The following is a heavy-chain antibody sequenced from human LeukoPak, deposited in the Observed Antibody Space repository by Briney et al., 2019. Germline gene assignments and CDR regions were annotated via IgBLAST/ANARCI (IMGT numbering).Heavy chain of an antibody. Sequence: SETLSLTCTVSGGSISSYYWSWIRQPAGKGLEWIGRIYTSGSTNYNPSLKSRVTMSVDTSKNQFSLKLSSVTAADTAVYYCAMTGYYGGAFDYWGQGTLVTVSS. CDR2: IYTSGST. J-gene: IGHJ4*02. CDR1: GGSISSYY. CDR3: AMTGYYGGAFDY. D-gene: IGHD3-9*01. V-gene: IGHV4-4*07.